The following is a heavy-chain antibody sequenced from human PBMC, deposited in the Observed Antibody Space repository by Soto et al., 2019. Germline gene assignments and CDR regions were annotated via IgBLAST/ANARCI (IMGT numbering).Heavy chain of an antibody. V-gene: IGHV3-23*01. D-gene: IGHD6-19*01. Sequence: EVQLLESGGGLVQPGGSLRLSCAASGFTFSNYAMNWVRQAPGKGLEWVSVISGSGGSTYYADPVKGRFTISRDNSKNTLYLQMNSLRAEDTAVYYCASRSSGWYFDYWGQGTLVTVSS. CDR1: GFTFSNYA. CDR3: ASRSSGWYFDY. J-gene: IGHJ4*02. CDR2: ISGSGGST.